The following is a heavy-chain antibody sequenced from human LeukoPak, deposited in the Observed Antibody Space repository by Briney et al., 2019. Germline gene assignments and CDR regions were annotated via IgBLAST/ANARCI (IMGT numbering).Heavy chain of an antibody. J-gene: IGHJ4*02. Sequence: PGGSLRLSCAASGFTFSSYAMSWVRQAPGKGLEWVSAISGSGGSTYYADSVKGRSTISRDKSKNTVYLQMNSLRAEDTAVYYCAKGFGYYYDSSGYHPFDFWGQGTLVTVSS. CDR1: GFTFSSYA. V-gene: IGHV3-23*01. CDR3: AKGFGYYYDSSGYHPFDF. D-gene: IGHD3-22*01. CDR2: ISGSGGST.